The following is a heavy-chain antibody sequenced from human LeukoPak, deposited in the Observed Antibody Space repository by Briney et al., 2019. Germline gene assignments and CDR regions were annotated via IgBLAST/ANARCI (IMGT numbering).Heavy chain of an antibody. CDR3: ANNFGSEDYIPDY. D-gene: IGHD3-10*01. CDR2: ISYDGSNK. Sequence: PGGSLRLSCAASGFTFSSYAMHWDRQAPGKGLEWVAVISYDGSNKYYADSVKGRFTISRDNSKNTLYLQMNSLRAEDTAVYYCANNFGSEDYIPDYWGQGTLVTVSS. V-gene: IGHV3-30-3*01. J-gene: IGHJ4*02. CDR1: GFTFSSYA.